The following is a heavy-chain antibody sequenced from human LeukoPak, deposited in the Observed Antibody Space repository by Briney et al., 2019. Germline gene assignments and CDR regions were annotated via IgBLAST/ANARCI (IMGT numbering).Heavy chain of an antibody. Sequence: GESLKISCKGAGYSFTKYRIGWVRQMPGKGLEWMATIYPGDSETRYSPSFQGQVTISVDKSINTAYLQWSRLKASHTAMYYCARQRWLQLYYFDYWGQGTLVTVSS. CDR2: IYPGDSET. CDR3: ARQRWLQLYYFDY. D-gene: IGHD5-24*01. J-gene: IGHJ4*02. CDR1: GYSFTKYR. V-gene: IGHV5-51*01.